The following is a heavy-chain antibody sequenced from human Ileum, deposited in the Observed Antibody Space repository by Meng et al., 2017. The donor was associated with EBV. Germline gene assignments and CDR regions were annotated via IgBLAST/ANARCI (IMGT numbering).Heavy chain of an antibody. CDR1: GYTFIYYA. CDR2: INTNTGNP. V-gene: IGHV7-4-1*02. Sequence: QVQLVQSGSELKKSGXSVTVACKASGYTFIYYAMNGVRPAPGQGLEWMGWINTNTGNPTYAQGFTRRFVFSLDTSFRTAYLQISSLKAEDTAVYYCSRVGPCGYRYVDYWGQGTLVTVSS. CDR3: SRVGPCGYRYVDY. D-gene: IGHD5-18*01. J-gene: IGHJ4*02.